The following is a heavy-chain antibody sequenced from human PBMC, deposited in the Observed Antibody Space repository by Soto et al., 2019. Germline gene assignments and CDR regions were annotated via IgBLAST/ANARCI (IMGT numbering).Heavy chain of an antibody. J-gene: IGHJ4*02. CDR2: ISSSGSTA. CDR3: TRAAWFPYLSFY. V-gene: IGHV3-48*03. D-gene: IGHD3-10*01. CDR1: GFTFSRFE. Sequence: GGSLRLSCAASGFTFSRFELHWVRQAPGKGLEWISYISSSGSTAYYASSVEGRSTISRDNANNSVYLQMDSLRAEDTALYYCTRAAWFPYLSFYWGQGALVTVSS.